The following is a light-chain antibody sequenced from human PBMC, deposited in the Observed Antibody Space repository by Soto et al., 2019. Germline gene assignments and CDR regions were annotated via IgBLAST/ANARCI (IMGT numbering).Light chain of an antibody. J-gene: IGKJ1*01. CDR1: QGISNY. Sequence: DIQMTQSPSSLSASVGDRVTITCRASQGISNYLAWYQEQPGKVPKLLIYVASTLQSGVPSRFSGSGSGTDFTLTISSLQPEDVATYYCQKYNRAPWTFGQGTKVEIK. V-gene: IGKV1-27*01. CDR2: VAS. CDR3: QKYNRAPWT.